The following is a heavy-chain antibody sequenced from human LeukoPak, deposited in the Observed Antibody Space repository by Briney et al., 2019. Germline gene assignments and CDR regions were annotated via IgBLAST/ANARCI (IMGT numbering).Heavy chain of an antibody. D-gene: IGHD6-6*01. CDR3: ASLNPAARFDY. CDR2: ISRSADST. V-gene: IGHV3-23*01. J-gene: IGHJ4*02. Sequence: PGGSLRLSCAASGFTFSTYALSWVRQAPGRGLEWVSAISRSADSTYYADSVNGRFTISRDNSKNTLYLQMNSLRAEDTAVYYCASLNPAARFDYWGQGTLVTVSS. CDR1: GFTFSTYA.